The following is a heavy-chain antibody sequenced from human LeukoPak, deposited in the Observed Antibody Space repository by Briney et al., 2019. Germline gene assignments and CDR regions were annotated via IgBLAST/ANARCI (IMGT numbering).Heavy chain of an antibody. Sequence: GESLKISCKGSGYSFTSYWIGWVRQMPGRGLEWMGIIYPGDSDTRYSPSFQGQVTISAGKSISTAYLQWSSLKASDTAMSYCARRPAADAFDIWGQGTMVTVSS. CDR2: IYPGDSDT. V-gene: IGHV5-51*01. J-gene: IGHJ3*02. CDR3: ARRPAADAFDI. D-gene: IGHD2-15*01. CDR1: GYSFTSYW.